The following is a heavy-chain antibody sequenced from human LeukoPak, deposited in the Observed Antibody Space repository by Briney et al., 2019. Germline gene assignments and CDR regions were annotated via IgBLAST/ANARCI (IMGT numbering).Heavy chain of an antibody. CDR2: INTDGRTT. J-gene: IGHJ4*02. D-gene: IGHD2-15*01. CDR3: ARAQAYCSGGSCYSMGFDS. Sequence: PGGSLRLSCAASGFTFSSYWMHWVRQAPGEGLMWVSRINTDGRTTNYADSVTGRLTISRDNAKNTLYLLLSSLRAEDTAVYYCARAQAYCSGGSCYSMGFDSWGQGTLVTVSS. V-gene: IGHV3-74*01. CDR1: GFTFSSYW.